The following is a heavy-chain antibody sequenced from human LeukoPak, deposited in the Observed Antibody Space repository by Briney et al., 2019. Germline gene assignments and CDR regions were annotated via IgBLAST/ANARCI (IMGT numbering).Heavy chain of an antibody. Sequence: GGSLRLSCAASGFTFSTHAMTWVRQAPGKGLEWVSSITGNGGRTYYADFVKGRFTISRDNSKNTLYLQMNSLRAEDTAVYHCARDSGSYLQPTDYWGQGTLVTVSS. CDR3: ARDSGSYLQPTDY. CDR1: GFTFSTHA. V-gene: IGHV3-23*01. CDR2: ITGNGGRT. D-gene: IGHD1-26*01. J-gene: IGHJ4*02.